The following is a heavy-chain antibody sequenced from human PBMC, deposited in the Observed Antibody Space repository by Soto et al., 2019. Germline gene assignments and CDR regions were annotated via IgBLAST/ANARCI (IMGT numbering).Heavy chain of an antibody. J-gene: IGHJ6*02. Sequence: ASVKVSCKASGYTFTSYYMHWVRQAPGQGLEWMGIINPSGGSASYAQKFQGRVTMTRDTSTSTVYMELSSLRSEDTAVYYCARDGYDSSALGYYYGMDVWGQGTTVTVSS. CDR1: GYTFTSYY. V-gene: IGHV1-46*01. CDR3: ARDGYDSSALGYYYGMDV. D-gene: IGHD3-22*01. CDR2: INPSGGSA.